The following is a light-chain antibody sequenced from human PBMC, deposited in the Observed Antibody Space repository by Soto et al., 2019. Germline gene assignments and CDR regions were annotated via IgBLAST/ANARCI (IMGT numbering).Light chain of an antibody. Sequence: EIVLTQSPGTLSLSPGERATLSCRASQSVSSSYLAWYQQKPGQAPRLLIYGASSRATGIPDRFSGSGSGTDFPLTISRLEPEDLAVYYCQQSGGSPRTFGQGTKVEIK. CDR3: QQSGGSPRT. CDR2: GAS. CDR1: QSVSSSY. V-gene: IGKV3-20*01. J-gene: IGKJ1*01.